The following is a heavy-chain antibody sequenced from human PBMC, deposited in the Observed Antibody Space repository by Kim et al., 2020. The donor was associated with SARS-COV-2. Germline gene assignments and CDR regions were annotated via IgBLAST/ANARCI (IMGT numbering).Heavy chain of an antibody. D-gene: IGHD3-10*01. CDR1: GFSFDDYG. Sequence: GSLRLSCAASGFSFDDYGMNWVRQAPGKGLEWVSGINWNGDSTGYADSVKGRFIISRENAKSSLYLQLNSLRAEDTALYYCARDPSSVRFNYYMDVWGKGTTVTVSS. J-gene: IGHJ6*03. CDR2: INWNGDST. V-gene: IGHV3-20*04. CDR3: ARDPSSVRFNYYMDV.